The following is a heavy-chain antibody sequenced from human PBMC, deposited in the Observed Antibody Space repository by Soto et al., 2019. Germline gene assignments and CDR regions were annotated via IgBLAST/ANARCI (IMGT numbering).Heavy chain of an antibody. Sequence: PXGSLRLSCAASGFTFISYWMHWVRQAPGKGLVWVSRIKGDGSETNYADSVKGRFTISRDNAKNTLYLQLNSLRAEDTAVYYCLRGNSGYGNFDYWGQGTRVTVSS. D-gene: IGHD5-12*01. CDR3: LRGNSGYGNFDY. J-gene: IGHJ4*02. CDR2: IKGDGSET. CDR1: GFTFISYW. V-gene: IGHV3-74*01.